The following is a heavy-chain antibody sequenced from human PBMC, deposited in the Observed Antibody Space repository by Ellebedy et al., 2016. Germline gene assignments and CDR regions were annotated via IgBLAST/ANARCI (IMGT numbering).Heavy chain of an antibody. CDR3: AHRSVVTYVDY. J-gene: IGHJ4*02. CDR1: GFSLTTSELV. V-gene: IGHV2-5*01. D-gene: IGHD2-21*02. CDR2: IYGNDDQ. Sequence: SGPTLVKPTQTLTLTCTVSGFSLTTSELVVGWVRQPPGQALEWLTFIYGNDDQRYSPSLRTRLTITRDTSKNQVILTMTNMDPVDTATYYCAHRSVVTYVDYWGQGTLVTVSS.